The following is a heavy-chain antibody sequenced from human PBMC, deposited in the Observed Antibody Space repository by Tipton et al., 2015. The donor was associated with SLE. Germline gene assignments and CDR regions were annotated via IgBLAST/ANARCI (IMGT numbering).Heavy chain of an antibody. CDR3: ATGRLCSG. J-gene: IGHJ3*01. CDR2: INQNGSEK. Sequence: GSLRLSCATSGFTFNNHWMSWVRQAPGKGLEWVANINQNGSEKNYLDAVKGRFSISRDNIEGSLYLEMNSLRAEDTAVYYCATGRLCSGWGRGTWVTVSS. D-gene: IGHD4/OR15-4a*01. CDR1: GFTFNNHW. V-gene: IGHV3-7*01.